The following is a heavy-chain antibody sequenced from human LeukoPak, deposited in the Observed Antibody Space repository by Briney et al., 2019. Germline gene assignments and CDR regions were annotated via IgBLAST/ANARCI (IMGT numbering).Heavy chain of an antibody. D-gene: IGHD2-15*01. CDR2: ISGRGDST. CDR1: GFTFSSYS. Sequence: GSLRLSCAASGFTFSSYSMNWVRQAPGKGLEWVSDISGRGDSTYYADSVKGRFTISRDNSKNTLYLQMNSLRAEDTAVYYCAKRVVVAATTYYFDYWGQGTLVTVSS. V-gene: IGHV3-23*01. J-gene: IGHJ4*02. CDR3: AKRVVVAATTYYFDY.